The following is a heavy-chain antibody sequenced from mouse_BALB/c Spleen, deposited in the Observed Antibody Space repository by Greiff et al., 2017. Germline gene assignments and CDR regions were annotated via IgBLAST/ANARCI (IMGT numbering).Heavy chain of an antibody. CDR2: IDPENGNT. V-gene: IGHV14-1*02. CDR3: ARRVRYYCSSYGYWYFDV. CDR1: GFNIKDYY. J-gene: IGHJ1*01. Sequence: VQLQQSGAELVRPGASVKLSCKASGFNIKDYYMHWVKQRPEQGLEWIGWIDPENGNTIYDPKFQGKASITADTSSNTAYLQLSSLTSEDTAVYYCARRVRYYCSSYGYWYFDVWGAGTTVTVSS. D-gene: IGHD1-1*01.